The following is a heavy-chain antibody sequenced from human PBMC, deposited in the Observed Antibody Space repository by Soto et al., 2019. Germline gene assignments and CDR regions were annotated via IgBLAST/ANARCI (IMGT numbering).Heavy chain of an antibody. D-gene: IGHD2-8*02. Sequence: GASVKVSCKASGDTLTNYGISWVRQAPGQGLEWMGWISAYNANTNYAQKLQGRATMTTDTSTNTAYMELTSLTSDDTAVYYCALGYCTDTSCRNWFDPWGQGTLVTVSS. CDR2: ISAYNANT. CDR3: ALGYCTDTSCRNWFDP. V-gene: IGHV1-18*01. J-gene: IGHJ5*02. CDR1: GDTLTNYG.